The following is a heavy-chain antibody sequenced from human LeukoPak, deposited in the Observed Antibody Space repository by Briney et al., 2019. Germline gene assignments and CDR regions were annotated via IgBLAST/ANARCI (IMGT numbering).Heavy chain of an antibody. Sequence: GASVKVSRKASGYTFTSYAMHWVRQTPGQRLEWMGWINAGNGNTKYSQKFQGRVTITRDTSASTAYMELSSLRSEDTAVYYCAREGGSSSFDYWGQGTLVTVSS. CDR2: INAGNGNT. CDR3: AREGGSSSFDY. J-gene: IGHJ4*02. V-gene: IGHV1-3*01. CDR1: GYTFTSYA. D-gene: IGHD6-13*01.